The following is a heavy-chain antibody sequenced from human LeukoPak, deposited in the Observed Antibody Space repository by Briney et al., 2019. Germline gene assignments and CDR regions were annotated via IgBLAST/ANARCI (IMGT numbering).Heavy chain of an antibody. V-gene: IGHV4-38-2*02. CDR3: ARPNIRYCSGGACSNDGSDY. J-gene: IGHJ4*02. CDR2: IYYSGGT. Sequence: SETLSLTCTVSGYSISSGYYWGWIRQPPGKGLEWIGSIYYSGGTYYSPSLKSRVTISVDTSKNQFSLKLSSVTAADTAVYYCARPNIRYCSGGACSNDGSDYWGQGTLVTVSS. D-gene: IGHD2-15*01. CDR1: GYSISSGYY.